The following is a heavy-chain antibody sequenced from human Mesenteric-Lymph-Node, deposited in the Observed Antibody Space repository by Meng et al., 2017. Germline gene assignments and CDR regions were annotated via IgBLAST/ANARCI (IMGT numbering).Heavy chain of an antibody. CDR1: GGSFSNYY. J-gene: IGHJ4*02. CDR2: INHSGST. CDR3: ARGGSVPMVLSY. Sequence: VQLQQWGAGLVKPSETLSLTCAVYGGSFSNYYWSWIRQPPGKGLEWIGEINHSGSTKYNPSLKSRVTISVDTSKNQFSLNLNSVTAADTAVYYCARGGSVPMVLSYWGQGTLVTVSS. V-gene: IGHV4-34*02. D-gene: IGHD3-10*01.